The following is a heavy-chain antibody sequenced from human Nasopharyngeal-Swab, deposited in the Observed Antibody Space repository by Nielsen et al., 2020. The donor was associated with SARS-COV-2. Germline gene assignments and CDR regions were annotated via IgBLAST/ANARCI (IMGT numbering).Heavy chain of an antibody. CDR2: VFYTGTT. J-gene: IGHJ5*02. CDR3: APNYYDGSGYYYWFDP. V-gene: IGHV4-39*01. Sequence: SETLSLTCTVSGVSISSTSYFWAWIRQPPGKGLEWIGNVFYTGTTYSNPSLRSRVTMSVDTSKNQFSLNLHSVTAADTAVYYCAPNYYDGSGYYYWFDPWGRGTLVTVSS. D-gene: IGHD3-22*01. CDR1: GVSISSTSYF.